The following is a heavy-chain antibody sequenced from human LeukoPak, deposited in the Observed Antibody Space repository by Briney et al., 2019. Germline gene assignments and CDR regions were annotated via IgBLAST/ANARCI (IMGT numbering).Heavy chain of an antibody. Sequence: PSETLSLTCTVPGASISGWYWSWIRQPPGKGLEWIGYIYGSGYTNYNPSLKSRVTMSIDTSKNHFSLNLTSVTAADTATYYCARETSLAGFASGLGFNYWGQGILVTVSS. CDR1: GASISGWY. J-gene: IGHJ4*02. CDR2: IYGSGYT. CDR3: ARETSLAGFASGLGFNY. D-gene: IGHD6-19*01. V-gene: IGHV4-59*01.